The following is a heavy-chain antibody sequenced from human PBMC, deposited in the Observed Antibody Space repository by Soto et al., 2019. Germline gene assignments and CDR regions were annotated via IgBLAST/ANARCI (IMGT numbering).Heavy chain of an antibody. CDR3: ARVWFGELSNYYYGMDV. D-gene: IGHD3-10*01. CDR2: IIPIFGTA. CDR1: GGTFSSYA. J-gene: IGHJ6*02. V-gene: IGHV1-69*13. Sequence: PSVKVSCKASGGTFSSYAISWVRQAPGHGLEWMGGIIPIFGTANYAQKFQGRVTITADESTSTAYMELSSLRSEDTAVYYCARVWFGELSNYYYGMDVWGQGTTVTVSS.